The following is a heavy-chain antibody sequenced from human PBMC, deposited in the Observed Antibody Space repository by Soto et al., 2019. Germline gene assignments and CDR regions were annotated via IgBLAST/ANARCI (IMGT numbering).Heavy chain of an antibody. Sequence: QVQLVQSGAEVKKPGASVKVSCKASGYTFTGYYMHWVRQAPGQGLEWMGWINPNSGGTNYDQTFQGWIITTRDTSISTAYIELSTLRSDDTAVYYCARAAMVRGVTRNWFYPWGQGTLVTVSS. V-gene: IGHV1-2*04. CDR3: ARAAMVRGVTRNWFYP. D-gene: IGHD3-10*01. J-gene: IGHJ5*02. CDR2: INPNSGGT. CDR1: GYTFTGYY.